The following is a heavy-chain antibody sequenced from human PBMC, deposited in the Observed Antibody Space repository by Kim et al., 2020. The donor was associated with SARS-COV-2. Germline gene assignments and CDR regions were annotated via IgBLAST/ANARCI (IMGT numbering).Heavy chain of an antibody. J-gene: IGHJ4*02. Sequence: GGSLRLSCAVSGFTFSNYWMHWVRQVPGKGLIWVSRIKSDGSDTVYADSVKGRFTVSRDNVKNMLHLQMNSLKDEDTALYYCVRGVCYYDSNAYGHGGQGTLVTVSP. D-gene: IGHD3-9*01. CDR2: IKSDGSDT. CDR1: GFTFSNYW. V-gene: IGHV3-74*01. CDR3: VRGVCYYDSNAYGH.